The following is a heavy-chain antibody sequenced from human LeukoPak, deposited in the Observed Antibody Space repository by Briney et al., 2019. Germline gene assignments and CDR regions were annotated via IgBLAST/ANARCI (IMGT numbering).Heavy chain of an antibody. D-gene: IGHD4-17*01. CDR2: IWYDGSNK. J-gene: IGHJ4*02. CDR3: ARDRLRSPDY. Sequence: GGSLRLSYAASGFIFSNYGMNWVRKAPGKGLEWVAVIWYDGSNKYYADSVKGRFTISRDNSKNTLYLQMNSLRAEDTAVYYCARDRLRSPDYWGQGTLVTVSS. V-gene: IGHV3-33*08. CDR1: GFIFSNYG.